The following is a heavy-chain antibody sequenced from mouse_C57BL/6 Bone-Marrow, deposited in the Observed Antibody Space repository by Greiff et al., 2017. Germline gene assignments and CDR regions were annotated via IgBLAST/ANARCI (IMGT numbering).Heavy chain of an antibody. CDR1: GFTFSSYG. D-gene: IGHD1-1*01. Sequence: EVKLMESGGDLVKPGGSLKLSCAASGFTFSSYGMSWVRQTPDKRLEWVATISSGGSYTYYPDSVKGRFTIARDNANNTLYLQMSSLKSEDTAMYYCARHSSYPYYFDYWGQGTTLTVSS. CDR3: ARHSSYPYYFDY. J-gene: IGHJ2*01. CDR2: ISSGGSYT. V-gene: IGHV5-6*01.